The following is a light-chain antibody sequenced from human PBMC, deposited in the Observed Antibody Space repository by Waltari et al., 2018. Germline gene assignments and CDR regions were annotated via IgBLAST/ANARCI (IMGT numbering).Light chain of an antibody. Sequence: EVVMTQSPATLSVSPGERVTLSCRASQSVGNDLAWYQQRPGQAPRLLIYSASTRAIGIPARFSGSGSGTEFTLIISGMESDDFAVYYCQHYHDWPPGAFGPGTKVD. V-gene: IGKV3-15*01. CDR3: QHYHDWPPGA. CDR2: SAS. CDR1: QSVGND. J-gene: IGKJ3*01.